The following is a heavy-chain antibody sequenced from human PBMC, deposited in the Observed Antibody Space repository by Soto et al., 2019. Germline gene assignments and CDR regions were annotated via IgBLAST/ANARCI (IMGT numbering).Heavy chain of an antibody. CDR2: ISGSGGST. V-gene: IGHV3-23*01. D-gene: IGHD3-3*01. CDR3: AKDPRRVRGYYDFWSGYYTGDYYYYMDV. Sequence: PGGSLRLSCAASGFTFSSYAMSWVRQAPGKGLEWVSAISGSGGSTYYADSVKGRFTISRDNSKNTLYLQMNSLRAEDTAVYYCAKDPRRVRGYYDFWSGYYTGDYYYYMDVWGKGTTVTVSS. J-gene: IGHJ6*03. CDR1: GFTFSSYA.